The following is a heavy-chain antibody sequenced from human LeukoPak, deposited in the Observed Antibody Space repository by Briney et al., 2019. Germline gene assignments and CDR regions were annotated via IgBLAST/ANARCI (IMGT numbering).Heavy chain of an antibody. J-gene: IGHJ3*01. V-gene: IGHV6-1*01. CDR3: AGGYAFDV. CDR1: GDGGSNNNGA. CDR2: AYYRSQWHN. Sequence: SQTLSLTCAISGDGGSNNNGAWNWIRQSPSRGLEWLGRAYYRSQWHNDYARSVMSRISVAPDTSKNQSSLHLSSVTPDDTAVYYCAGGYAFDVWGQGTMVTVSS.